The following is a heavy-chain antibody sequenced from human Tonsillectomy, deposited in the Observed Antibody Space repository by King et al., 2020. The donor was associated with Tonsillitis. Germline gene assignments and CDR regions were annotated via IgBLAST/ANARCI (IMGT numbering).Heavy chain of an antibody. D-gene: IGHD6-13*01. CDR2: IYPGDSDT. CDR1: GYSFTSYW. Sequence: QLVQSGAEVKKPGESLKISCKGSGYSFTSYWIVWVRQMPGKGLEWMGIIYPGDSDTRYSPSFQGQVTISADKSISTAYLQWSSLKASDTAMYYCARQGRDSSSWYEGNWFDPWGQGTLVTVSS. V-gene: IGHV5-51*01. CDR3: ARQGRDSSSWYEGNWFDP. J-gene: IGHJ5*02.